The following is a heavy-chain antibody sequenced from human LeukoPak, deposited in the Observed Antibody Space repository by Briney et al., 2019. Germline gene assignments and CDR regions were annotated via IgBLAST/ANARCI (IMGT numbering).Heavy chain of an antibody. V-gene: IGHV1-2*02. Sequence: ASVKVSCKASGYTFTGYYMHWVRQAPGQGLEWMGWINPNSGGTNYAQKFQGRVTMTRDTSISTAYMELSRLRSDDTAVYYCAGRGRTTTLGYYYYYYMDVWGKGTTVTVSS. J-gene: IGHJ6*03. CDR3: AGRGRTTTLGYYYYYYMDV. D-gene: IGHD3-16*01. CDR2: INPNSGGT. CDR1: GYTFTGYY.